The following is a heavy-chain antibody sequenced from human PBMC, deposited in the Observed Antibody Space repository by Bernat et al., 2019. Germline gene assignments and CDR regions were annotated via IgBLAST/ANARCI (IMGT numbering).Heavy chain of an antibody. CDR1: GFTFSTYA. J-gene: IGHJ3*02. Sequence: EVQLLESGGGLVQPGGSLRLSCAASGFTFSTYAVSWVRQAPGKGLECVSAISGSGGTTFYADSVRGRFTISRDNPKNTLYLQMNSLKTEDTAVYYCTTEKPYYDFWSGYYISHDAFDIWGQGTMVTVSS. CDR2: ISGSGGTT. V-gene: IGHV3-23*01. CDR3: TTEKPYYDFWSGYYISHDAFDI. D-gene: IGHD3-3*01.